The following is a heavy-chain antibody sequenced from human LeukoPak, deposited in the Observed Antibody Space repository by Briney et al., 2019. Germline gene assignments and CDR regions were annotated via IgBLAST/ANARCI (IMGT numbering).Heavy chain of an antibody. CDR1: GYTFTSYY. V-gene: IGHV1-46*01. CDR3: ARKNYGSNRWFDP. Sequence: GASVKVSCKASGYTFTSYYMHWVRQAPGQGLEWMGIINPSGGSTSYAQKFQGRVTMTRNTSISTAYMELSSLRSEDTAVYYCARKNYGSNRWFDPWGQGTLVTVSS. D-gene: IGHD4/OR15-4a*01. J-gene: IGHJ5*02. CDR2: INPSGGST.